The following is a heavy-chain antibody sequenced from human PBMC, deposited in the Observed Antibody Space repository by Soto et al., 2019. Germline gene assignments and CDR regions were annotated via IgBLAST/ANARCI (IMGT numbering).Heavy chain of an antibody. CDR2: IYYSGST. Sequence: SETLSLTCTVSGGSVSSGSYYWSWIRQPPGKGLAWIGYIYYSGSTNYNPSLKSRVTISVDTSKNQFSLKLSSVTAADTAVYYCARAGLREQWLEHSNWFDPWGQGTRDTAPQ. D-gene: IGHD6-19*01. J-gene: IGHJ5*02. CDR1: GGSVSSGSYY. CDR3: ARAGLREQWLEHSNWFDP. V-gene: IGHV4-61*01.